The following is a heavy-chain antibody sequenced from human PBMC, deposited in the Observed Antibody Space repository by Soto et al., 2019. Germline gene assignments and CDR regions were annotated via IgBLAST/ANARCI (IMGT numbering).Heavy chain of an antibody. Sequence: PSETLSLTCNVSGAAMSSYYWSWIRQPPGKGLEWIGHIYYSGTSNYNPSLKSRVTISVDTSKNQFSLRLSSVTAADTAMYYCASGGGSNGFFDRGQGTQVTVSS. D-gene: IGHD2-8*01. V-gene: IGHV4-59*01. CDR2: IYYSGTS. CDR3: ASGGGSNGFFD. CDR1: GAAMSSYY. J-gene: IGHJ4*02.